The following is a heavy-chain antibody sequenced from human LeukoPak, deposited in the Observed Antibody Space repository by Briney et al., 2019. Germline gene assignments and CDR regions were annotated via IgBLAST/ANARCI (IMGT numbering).Heavy chain of an antibody. V-gene: IGHV1-18*01. Sequence: GASVKVSCKASGYTLTSNGISWVRQAPGQGLEWMGWISAYNGNTNYAQKLQGRVTMTTDTSTSTAYMELRSLRSDDTAVYYCARGGYCSSTSCYSCDYWGQGTLVTVSS. CDR3: ARGGYCSSTSCYSCDY. CDR1: GYTLTSNG. CDR2: ISAYNGNT. D-gene: IGHD2-2*01. J-gene: IGHJ4*02.